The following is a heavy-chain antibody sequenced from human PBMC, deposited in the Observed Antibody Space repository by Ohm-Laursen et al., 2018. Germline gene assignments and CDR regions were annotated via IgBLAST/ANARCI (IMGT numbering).Heavy chain of an antibody. CDR1: GGYFSGYY. CDR2: INHSGST. Sequence: SETLSLTWAVYGGYFSGYYWTWIRQTPGKGLEWIGEINHSGSTNYNPSLKSRVTISVDTSKNQFSLKLSSVTAADTAVYYCARVKQWLIYAFDIWGQGTMVTVSS. D-gene: IGHD6-19*01. V-gene: IGHV4-34*01. CDR3: ARVKQWLIYAFDI. J-gene: IGHJ3*02.